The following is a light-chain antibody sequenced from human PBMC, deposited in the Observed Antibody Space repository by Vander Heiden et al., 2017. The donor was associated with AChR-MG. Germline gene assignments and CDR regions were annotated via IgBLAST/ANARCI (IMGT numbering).Light chain of an antibody. CDR2: SNT. CDR3: QSYDSSLSLYV. J-gene: IGLJ1*01. CDR1: SSNIGAGYD. Sequence: QSVLTQPPSMSGAPGQRVTISCTGSSSNIGAGYDVHWYQQLPGAAPKLLIYSNTNRPSGVPDRFSGSKSATSASLAITGLQAEDEADYYCQSYDSSLSLYVFGTGTKVTGL. V-gene: IGLV1-40*01.